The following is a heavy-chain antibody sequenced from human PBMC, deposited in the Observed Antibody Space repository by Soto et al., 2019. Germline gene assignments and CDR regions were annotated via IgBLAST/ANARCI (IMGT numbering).Heavy chain of an antibody. CDR3: AKATYYYGSGSQFGY. J-gene: IGHJ4*02. D-gene: IGHD3-10*01. V-gene: IGHV3-23*01. CDR2: ISGSGGST. Sequence: GGSLRLSCAASGFTFSSYAMSWVRQAPGKGLEWVSAISGSGGSTYYADSVKGRFTISRDNSKNTLYLQMNSLRAEDTAVYYCAKATYYYGSGSQFGYWGQGTLVTVSS. CDR1: GFTFSSYA.